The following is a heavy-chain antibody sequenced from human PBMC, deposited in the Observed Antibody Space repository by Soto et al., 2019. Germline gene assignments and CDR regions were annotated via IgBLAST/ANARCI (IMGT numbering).Heavy chain of an antibody. D-gene: IGHD3-3*01. Sequence: ASVKVSCKASGYTFTDYGISWVRQAPGQGLQWMGWITAFNGNTKYAQQFQGRVTMTTDTSTSTAYMELRSLESDDTAVYYCARISQSEFWSGYYYFFDYWGRGTLVTGSS. CDR3: ARISQSEFWSGYYYFFDY. CDR2: ITAFNGNT. V-gene: IGHV1-18*01. J-gene: IGHJ4*02. CDR1: GYTFTDYG.